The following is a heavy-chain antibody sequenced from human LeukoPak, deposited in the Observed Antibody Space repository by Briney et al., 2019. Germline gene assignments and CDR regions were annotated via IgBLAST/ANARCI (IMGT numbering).Heavy chain of an antibody. CDR2: IYTSGST. J-gene: IGHJ5*02. Sequence: SETLSLTCTVSGGSISSGSYYWSWIRQPAGKGLEWIGRIYTSGSTNYNPSLKSRVTISVDTSKNQFSLKLTSVTAADTAVYFCARGGYYGSGNDFRFDPWGQGTLVTVSS. V-gene: IGHV4-61*02. CDR3: ARGGYYGSGNDFRFDP. CDR1: GGSISSGSYY. D-gene: IGHD3-10*01.